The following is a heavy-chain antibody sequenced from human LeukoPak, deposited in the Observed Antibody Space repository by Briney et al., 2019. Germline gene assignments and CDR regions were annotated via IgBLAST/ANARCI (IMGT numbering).Heavy chain of an antibody. CDR3: AKLGSYGSGSYYNV. D-gene: IGHD3-10*01. Sequence: GGSLRLSCAASGFTFSSYAMSWVRQAAGKGLEWVSAISGSGGNTYYADSVKGRFTISRDNSKNTLYLQMNSLRAEDTAVYYCAKLGSYGSGSYYNVWGQGTLVTVSS. J-gene: IGHJ4*02. CDR2: ISGSGGNT. CDR1: GFTFSSYA. V-gene: IGHV3-23*01.